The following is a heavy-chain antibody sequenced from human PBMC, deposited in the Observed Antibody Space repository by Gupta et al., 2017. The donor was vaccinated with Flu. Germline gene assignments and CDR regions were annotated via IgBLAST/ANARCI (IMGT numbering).Heavy chain of an antibody. Sequence: QVQLVESGGGVVQPGRSLRLSCAASGFTFSSYGMHWVRQAPGKGLEWVAVISYDGSNKYYAGSVKGRFTISRDNSKNTLYLQMNSLRAEDTAVYYCAKDSAGIAVAGSFDYWGQGTLVTVSS. CDR1: GFTFSSYG. J-gene: IGHJ4*02. V-gene: IGHV3-30*18. CDR2: ISYDGSNK. CDR3: AKDSAGIAVAGSFDY. D-gene: IGHD6-19*01.